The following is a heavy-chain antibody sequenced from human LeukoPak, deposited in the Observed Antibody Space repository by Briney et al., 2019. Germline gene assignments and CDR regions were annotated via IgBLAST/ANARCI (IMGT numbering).Heavy chain of an antibody. CDR1: GFTFTNYA. CDR3: AKDLDYYGSGSAFDY. Sequence: GGSLRLSCTASGFTFTNYAMSWVRQAPGKGLEWVSAISGSGNNTYYTNSVTGRFTISRDNSKNTLYLQMNSLRAEDTAVYYCAKDLDYYGSGSAFDYWGQGTLVTVSS. D-gene: IGHD3-10*01. CDR2: ISGSGNNT. J-gene: IGHJ4*02. V-gene: IGHV3-23*01.